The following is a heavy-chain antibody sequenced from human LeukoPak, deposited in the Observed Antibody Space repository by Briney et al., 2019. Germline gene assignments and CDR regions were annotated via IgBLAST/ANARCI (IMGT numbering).Heavy chain of an antibody. Sequence: SETLSLTCTVSGGPISSYYWSWIRQPPAKGLEWIGYIYYSESTNYNPSLKSRVTLSVDTSKNQFSLKLSAVSAPGTPVCYSARDKNRTDYWGQGTLVTVSS. CDR3: ARDKNRTDY. CDR2: IYYSEST. J-gene: IGHJ4*02. CDR1: GGPISSYY. V-gene: IGHV4-59*01. D-gene: IGHD1-14*01.